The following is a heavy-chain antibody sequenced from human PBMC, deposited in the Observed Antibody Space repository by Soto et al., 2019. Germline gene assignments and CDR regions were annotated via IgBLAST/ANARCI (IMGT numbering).Heavy chain of an antibody. Sequence: SGPTLVNPTQTLTLTCSFSGFSLTTSGVAVGWIRQPPGKALEWLALIFWNDEKRYSPSLRSRLIITKDTSKNQVVLTMSNMDPVDTGTYYCAHSWRSKRESSGYKDNYYYYGMDVWGQGTTVTVSS. CDR3: AHSWRSKRESSGYKDNYYYYGMDV. V-gene: IGHV2-5*01. D-gene: IGHD5-12*01. CDR2: IFWNDEK. J-gene: IGHJ6*02. CDR1: GFSLTTSGVA.